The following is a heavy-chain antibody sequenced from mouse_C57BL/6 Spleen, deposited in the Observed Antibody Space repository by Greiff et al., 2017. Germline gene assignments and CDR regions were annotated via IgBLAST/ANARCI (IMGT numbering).Heavy chain of an antibody. J-gene: IGHJ2*01. CDR2: IYPGSGST. CDR1: GYTFTSYW. V-gene: IGHV1-55*01. Sequence: VQLQQPGAELVKPGASVKMSCKASGYTFTSYWITWVKQRPGQGLEWIGDIYPGSGSTNYNEKFKSKATLTVDTSPSTAYMQLSSLTSEDSAVYYCARDSYYGSSYDYFDYWGQGTTLTVSS. D-gene: IGHD1-1*01. CDR3: ARDSYYGSSYDYFDY.